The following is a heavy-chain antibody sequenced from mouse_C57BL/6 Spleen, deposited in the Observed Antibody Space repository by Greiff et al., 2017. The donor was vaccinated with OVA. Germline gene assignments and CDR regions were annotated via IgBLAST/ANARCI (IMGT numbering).Heavy chain of an antibody. D-gene: IGHD1-1*01. CDR3: ARCYYGSSYDFDY. Sequence: QVQLQQPGAELVKPGASVKLSCKASGYTFTSYWMHWVKQRPGQGLEWIGMIHPNSGSTNYNEKFKSKATLTVDKSSSTAYMQRSSLTSEDSAVYYCARCYYGSSYDFDYWGQGTTLTVSS. CDR2: IHPNSGST. J-gene: IGHJ2*01. V-gene: IGHV1-64*01. CDR1: GYTFTSYW.